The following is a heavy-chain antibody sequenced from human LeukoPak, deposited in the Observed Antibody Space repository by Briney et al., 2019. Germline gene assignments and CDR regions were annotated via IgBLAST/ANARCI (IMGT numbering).Heavy chain of an antibody. J-gene: IGHJ4*02. CDR2: ISGSGGST. CDR3: VSAIVLMVYAIVDY. Sequence: TGGSLRLSCAAYGFTFSSYAMSWVRQASGKGLEWVSAISGSGGSTYYADSVKGRFTISRDNSKNTLYLQMNSLRAEDTAVYYCVSAIVLMVYAIVDYWGQGTLVTVSS. CDR1: GFTFSSYA. V-gene: IGHV3-23*01. D-gene: IGHD2-8*01.